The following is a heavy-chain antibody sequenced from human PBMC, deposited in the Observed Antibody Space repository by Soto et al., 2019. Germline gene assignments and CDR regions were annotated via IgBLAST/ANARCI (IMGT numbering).Heavy chain of an antibody. CDR3: ASPTVGGFDR. CDR1: GFTFRTYW. Sequence: EVQLVESGGGLVQPGGSLRLSCAASGFTFRTYWMHWVRQVAGKGLEWVSHINTDGSGTSYADSVKGRFTISRDNAKNTLYLQMNNRRAEDTALYPCASPTVGGFDRWGQGTLVTVSS. J-gene: IGHJ4*02. V-gene: IGHV3-74*01. CDR2: INTDGSGT. D-gene: IGHD3-16*01.